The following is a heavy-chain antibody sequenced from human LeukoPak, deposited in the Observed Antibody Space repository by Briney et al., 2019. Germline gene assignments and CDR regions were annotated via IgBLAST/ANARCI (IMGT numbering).Heavy chain of an antibody. J-gene: IGHJ4*02. D-gene: IGHD2-2*01. CDR1: GGSISSGGFY. Sequence: SETLSLTCTVSGGSISSGGFYWSWIRQYPGKGLEWIGFISYTGSTHYNPSLKSRVTISQDTSQNQISLRLSSVTAADTAVYYCARAYPSSSTDWGQGMLVTVSS. CDR2: ISYTGST. CDR3: ARAYPSSSTD. V-gene: IGHV4-31*03.